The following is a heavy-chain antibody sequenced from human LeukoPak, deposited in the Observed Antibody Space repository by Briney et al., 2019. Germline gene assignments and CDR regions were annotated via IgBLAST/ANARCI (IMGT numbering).Heavy chain of an antibody. CDR3: ARDMTIFGVDYYYYMDV. J-gene: IGHJ6*03. V-gene: IGHV3-23*01. CDR2: ISGSGSST. Sequence: GGSLRLSCVASGFTFSRQAMTWVRQAPGKGLEWVSSISGSGSSTYYADSVKGRFTISRDNSKNTLYLQMNSLRAEDTAVYYCARDMTIFGVDYYYYMDVWGKGTTVTVSS. CDR1: GFTFSRQA. D-gene: IGHD3-3*01.